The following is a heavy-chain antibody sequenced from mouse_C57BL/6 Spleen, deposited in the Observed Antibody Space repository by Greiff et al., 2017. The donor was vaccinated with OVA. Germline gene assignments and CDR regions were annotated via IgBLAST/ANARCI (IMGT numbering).Heavy chain of an antibody. CDR1: GFTFSDYG. CDR3: ASLYYGPYFDY. CDR2: ISSGSSTI. J-gene: IGHJ2*01. D-gene: IGHD1-1*01. V-gene: IGHV5-17*01. Sequence: EVKLMESGGGLVKPGGSLKLSCAASGFTFSDYGMHWVRQAPEKGLEWVAYISSGSSTIYYADTVKGRFTISRDNAKNTLFLQMTSLRSEDTAMYYCASLYYGPYFDYWGQGTTLTVSS.